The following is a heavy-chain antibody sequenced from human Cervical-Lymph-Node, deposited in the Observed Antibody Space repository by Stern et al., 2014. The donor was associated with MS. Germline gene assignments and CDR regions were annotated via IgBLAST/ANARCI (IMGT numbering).Heavy chain of an antibody. V-gene: IGHV1-2*02. J-gene: IGHJ5*02. Sequence: VQLVQSGAEVKKPGASVKVSCKASAYTFSGQYIHWVRQAPGQGLEWMGWISPNSGGTNYAQKFLGGVTMTRDTSISTTYMELTRLRSDDTAMYYCTGSSAVIPPFDPWGQGTLVTVSS. D-gene: IGHD4-11*01. CDR1: AYTFSGQY. CDR3: TGSSAVIPPFDP. CDR2: ISPNSGGT.